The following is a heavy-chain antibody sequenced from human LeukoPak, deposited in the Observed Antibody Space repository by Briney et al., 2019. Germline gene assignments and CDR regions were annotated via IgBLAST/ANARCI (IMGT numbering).Heavy chain of an antibody. Sequence: PGGSLRLSCAASGFTFSSYSMNWVRQAPGKGLEWVSSISSSSSYIYYADSVKGRFTISRDNAKNSLYLQMNSLRAEDTAVYYCARGYCGGDCYGDWGQGTLVTVSS. CDR2: ISSSSSYI. V-gene: IGHV3-21*01. CDR1: GFTFSSYS. D-gene: IGHD2-21*02. CDR3: ARGYCGGDCYGD. J-gene: IGHJ1*01.